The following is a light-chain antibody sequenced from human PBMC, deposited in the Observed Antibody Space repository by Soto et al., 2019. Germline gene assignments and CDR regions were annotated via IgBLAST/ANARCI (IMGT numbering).Light chain of an antibody. Sequence: EIVMTQSPATLSVSPGERATLSGRARQSVSSNLAWYQQKPGQTPKLHIYVASTRATGIPARFSGSGSVTEITPTINSLQTEDFSVYYWKAYNVLAFTFGGGTKVEFK. V-gene: IGKV3-15*01. CDR1: QSVSSN. CDR2: VAS. J-gene: IGKJ4*01. CDR3: KAYNVLAFT.